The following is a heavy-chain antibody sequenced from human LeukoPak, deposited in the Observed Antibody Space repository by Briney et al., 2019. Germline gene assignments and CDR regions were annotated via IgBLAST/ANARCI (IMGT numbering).Heavy chain of an antibody. Sequence: GGSLRLSCAASGFTFNIFAMNWVRQASGRGLEWVSTISGSGISTYYADSVKGRFTISRDNSKDTLYLQINSLRDEDTAVYFCAKDQHGYDKPIDYWGQGTLVTVSS. CDR1: GFTFNIFA. CDR2: ISGSGIST. CDR3: AKDQHGYDKPIDY. V-gene: IGHV3-23*01. J-gene: IGHJ4*02. D-gene: IGHD5-12*01.